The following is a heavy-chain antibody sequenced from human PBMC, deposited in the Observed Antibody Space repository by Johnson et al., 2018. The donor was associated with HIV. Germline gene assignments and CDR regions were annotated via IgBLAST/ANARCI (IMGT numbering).Heavy chain of an antibody. CDR2: IWYDGSNK. V-gene: IGHV3-33*06. CDR3: AKGSGGSGYIYRGAFDI. Sequence: QVQLVESGGGVVQPGRSLRLSCAASGFTFSSYGMHWVRQAPGKGLEWVAVIWYDGSNKYYADSVKGRFTISRDNSKNTLYLQMNSLRAEDTALYYCAKGSGGSGYIYRGAFDIWGQGTMVTVSS. J-gene: IGHJ3*02. CDR1: GFTFSSYG. D-gene: IGHD3-3*01.